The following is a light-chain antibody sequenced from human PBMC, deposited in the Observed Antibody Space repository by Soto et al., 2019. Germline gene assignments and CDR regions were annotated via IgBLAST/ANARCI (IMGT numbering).Light chain of an antibody. Sequence: QSVLTQPPSLSGAPVQTVAISCAWSSSNIGAGFDVHWYQQLPETAPRLLIYANTNRPSGVPARFSASKSGTSASLVITGLQAEDEAVYYCQSCDSRPSNVVFGGGTKLTVL. V-gene: IGLV1-40*01. CDR2: ANT. J-gene: IGLJ2*01. CDR1: SSNIGAGFD. CDR3: QSCDSRPSNVV.